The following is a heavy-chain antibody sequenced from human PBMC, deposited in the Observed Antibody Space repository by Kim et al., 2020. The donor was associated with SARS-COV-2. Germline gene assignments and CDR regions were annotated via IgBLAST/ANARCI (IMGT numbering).Heavy chain of an antibody. V-gene: IGHV4-4*07. Sequence: GSTNYNPSRRRRVTMSVDTSKNQFSLRLSSVTAAETGVYYCARDVNWFDPWGQGTLVTVSS. CDR3: ARDVNWFDP. J-gene: IGHJ5*02. CDR2: GST.